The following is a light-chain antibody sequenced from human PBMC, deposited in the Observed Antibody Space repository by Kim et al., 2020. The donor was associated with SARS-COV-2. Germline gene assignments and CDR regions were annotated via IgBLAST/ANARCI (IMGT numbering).Light chain of an antibody. V-gene: IGKV3-11*01. CDR3: QQRRNWKRI. CDR2: DTS. CDR1: QNVANY. J-gene: IGKJ4*01. Sequence: LAPRGRATLSCRASQNVANYLAWYQQRPGQAPRLLIYDTSNRAAGIPARFSGSGSGTDFSPTISSLGGGGCAVYFCQQRRNWKRIFGGGTKVGI.